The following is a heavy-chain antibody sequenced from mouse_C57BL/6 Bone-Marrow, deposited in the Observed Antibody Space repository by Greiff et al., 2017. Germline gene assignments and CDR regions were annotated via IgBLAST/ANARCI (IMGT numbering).Heavy chain of an antibody. J-gene: IGHJ4*01. Sequence: VQLQQSGAELVKPGASVKLSCKASGYTFTSYWMHWVKQRPGRGLEWIGRIDPNSGGTKSNEKFKSKATLTVDKPSSTAYMQLSSLTSEDSAVYYCARSPRQLRLRDYAMDYWGQGTSVTVSS. CDR2: IDPNSGGT. CDR1: GYTFTSYW. V-gene: IGHV1-72*01. D-gene: IGHD3-2*02. CDR3: ARSPRQLRLRDYAMDY.